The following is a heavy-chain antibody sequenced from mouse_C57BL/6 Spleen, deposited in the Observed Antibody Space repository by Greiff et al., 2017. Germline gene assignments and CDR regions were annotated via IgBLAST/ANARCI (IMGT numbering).Heavy chain of an antibody. J-gene: IGHJ2*01. CDR3: ARGYYPFDY. V-gene: IGHV5-17*01. CDR2: ISSGSSTI. CDR1: GFTFSDYG. D-gene: IGHD2-3*01. Sequence: EVMLVESGGGLVKPGGSLKLSCAASGFTFSDYGMPWVRQAPEKGLEWVAYISSGSSTIYYADTVKGRFTISRDNAKNTLFLQMTSLRSEDTAMYYCARGYYPFDYWGQGTTLTVSS.